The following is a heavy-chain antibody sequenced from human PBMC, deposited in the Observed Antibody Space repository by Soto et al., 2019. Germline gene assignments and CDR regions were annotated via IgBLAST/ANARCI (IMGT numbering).Heavy chain of an antibody. J-gene: IGHJ4*02. CDR1: GFTFSSYA. CDR3: AKASTYEYIWGSYRYYFDY. CDR2: ISGSGDRT. D-gene: IGHD3-16*02. V-gene: IGHV3-23*01. Sequence: SGGSLRLSCAASGFTFSSYAMSWVRQSPGKWLEWVSGISGSGDRTHYADSQKGRFTISRDNFKDTLHLQMNSLRAEDTAIYYCAKASTYEYIWGSYRYYFDYWGQGXLVTVYS.